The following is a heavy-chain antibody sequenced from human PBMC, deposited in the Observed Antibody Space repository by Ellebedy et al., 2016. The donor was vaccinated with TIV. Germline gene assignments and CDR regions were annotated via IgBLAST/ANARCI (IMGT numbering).Heavy chain of an antibody. V-gene: IGHV4-59*01. CDR1: GDSTRNYF. J-gene: IGHJ3*02. CDR3: ARVVPGDSSLSAYDI. D-gene: IGHD7-27*01. Sequence: MPSETLSLTCTVSGDSTRNYFWNWIRQAPGKGLEWIGYIHEGGTANYNPSLNSRVSISLDRSKNQFSLRLDSVTAADTAVYFCARVVPGDSSLSAYDIWGQGTVVTVSS. CDR2: IHEGGTA.